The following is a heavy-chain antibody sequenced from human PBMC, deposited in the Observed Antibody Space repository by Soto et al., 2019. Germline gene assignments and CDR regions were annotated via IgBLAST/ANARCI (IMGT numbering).Heavy chain of an antibody. Sequence: ASVKVSCKASGYTFTSYGISWVRQAPGQGLERMGWISAYNGNTNYAQKLQGRVTMTTDTSTSTAYMELRSLRSDDTAVHYCEGAWTQWLAVGGAFDFRGKATILTVSS. D-gene: IGHD6-19*01. CDR1: GYTFTSYG. CDR2: ISAYNGNT. V-gene: IGHV1-18*01. CDR3: EGAWTQWLAVGGAFDF. J-gene: IGHJ3*01.